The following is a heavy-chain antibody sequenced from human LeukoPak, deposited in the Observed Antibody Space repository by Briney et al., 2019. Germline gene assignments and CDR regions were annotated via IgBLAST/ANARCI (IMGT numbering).Heavy chain of an antibody. CDR3: ARDSSSWRSFDC. J-gene: IGHJ4*02. V-gene: IGHV4-4*07. CDR1: GGSISNYY. D-gene: IGHD6-13*01. CDR2: IYGSGST. Sequence: SETLSLTCTVSGGSISNYYWSWIRQPAGKGLEWIGRIYGSGSTNYNPSLKSRVTMSVDTSKNQFSLKLTSVTAADTAIYYCARDSSSWRSFDCWGQGMLVTVSS.